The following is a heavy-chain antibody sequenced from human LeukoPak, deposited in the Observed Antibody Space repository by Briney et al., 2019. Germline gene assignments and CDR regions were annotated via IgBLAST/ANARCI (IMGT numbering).Heavy chain of an antibody. V-gene: IGHV2-5*02. J-gene: IGHJ4*02. CDR2: IYWDDDK. Sequence: ESGPTLVNPTQTLTLTCAFSGFSLSTVGVGVAWIRQPPGRALEWLALIYWDDDKRYSPSLKSRLTITKDTSKNQVVLTLTNMDPVDSATDYCAHFPSMIRGVIANIYFDHWGQGTLVAVSS. D-gene: IGHD3-10*01. CDR1: GFSLSTVGVG. CDR3: AHFPSMIRGVIANIYFDH.